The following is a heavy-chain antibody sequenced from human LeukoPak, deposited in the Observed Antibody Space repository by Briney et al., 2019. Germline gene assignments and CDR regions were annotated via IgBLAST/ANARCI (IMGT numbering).Heavy chain of an antibody. J-gene: IGHJ4*02. Sequence: GGSLRLSCAASGFTFDDYGMSWVRQAPGKGLEWVSGINWNGGSTGYADSVKGRFTISRDNFKNTLYLQMGSLRAEDMAVYYCARLTYYYDSSGPIDYWGQGTLVTVSS. D-gene: IGHD3-22*01. CDR2: INWNGGST. CDR3: ARLTYYYDSSGPIDY. CDR1: GFTFDDYG. V-gene: IGHV3-20*04.